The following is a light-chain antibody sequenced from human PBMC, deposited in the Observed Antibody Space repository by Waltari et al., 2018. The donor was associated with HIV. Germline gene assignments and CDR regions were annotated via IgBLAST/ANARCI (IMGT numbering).Light chain of an antibody. J-gene: IGLJ2*01. CDR2: MNN. Sequence: QSVLTQPPSASGTPGQRVTIPCSGSSSNTGSTYVHRYQQLPGTAPKLLIYMNNQRPSGVPDRFAGSKSGTSASLAISGLRSEDEADYYCAAWDDSLSVVVFGGGTKLTVL. CDR3: AAWDDSLSVVV. CDR1: SSNTGSTY. V-gene: IGLV1-47*01.